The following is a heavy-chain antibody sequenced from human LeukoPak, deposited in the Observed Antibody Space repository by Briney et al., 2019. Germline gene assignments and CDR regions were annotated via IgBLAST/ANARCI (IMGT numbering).Heavy chain of an antibody. J-gene: IGHJ4*02. CDR1: GFTFRTYS. CDR2: IGSNGDST. V-gene: IGHV3-64D*06. Sequence: GESLRLSCSASGFTFRTYSMHWVRQAPGKGLEYVSAIGSNGDSTYYADSVKGRFTISRDNSKNTLYLQMSSLRAEDTAVYYCVKGWTQLDYWGQGTLVTVSS. D-gene: IGHD5-18*01. CDR3: VKGWTQLDY.